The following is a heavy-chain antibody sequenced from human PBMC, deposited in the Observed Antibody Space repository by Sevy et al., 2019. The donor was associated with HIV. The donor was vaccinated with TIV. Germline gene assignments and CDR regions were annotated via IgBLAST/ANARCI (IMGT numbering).Heavy chain of an antibody. CDR3: ARDRGAWGV. D-gene: IGHD3-16*01. Sequence: SETLSLTCTVSGGSICSYYWSWIRQPPGKGLEWIGYIYYSGSTNYNPSLKSRVTISVDTSKNQFSLKLSSVTAADTAVYYCARDRGAWGVWGKGTTVTVSS. V-gene: IGHV4-59*01. CDR2: IYYSGST. J-gene: IGHJ6*04. CDR1: GGSICSYY.